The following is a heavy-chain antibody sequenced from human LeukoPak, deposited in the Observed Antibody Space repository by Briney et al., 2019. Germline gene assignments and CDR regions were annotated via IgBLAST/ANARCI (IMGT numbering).Heavy chain of an antibody. CDR3: AKAGMGATPYSVMDV. CDR1: GFTFDDYA. D-gene: IGHD1-26*01. J-gene: IGHJ6*02. CDR2: ISGDGGGT. V-gene: IGHV3-43*02. Sequence: GGSLRLSCAASGFTFDDYAMYWVRQAPGKGLEWVSLISGDGGGTYYADSVKGRFTISRDNSKNSLYLQMNSLRTEDTALYYCAKAGMGATPYSVMDVWGQGTTVTVSS.